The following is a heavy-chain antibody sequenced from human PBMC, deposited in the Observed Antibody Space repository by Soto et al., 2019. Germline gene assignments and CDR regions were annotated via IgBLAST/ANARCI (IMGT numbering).Heavy chain of an antibody. CDR1: GGSISSGDYY. CDR2: IYYSGST. CDR3: ASFDYDFWSGYFDY. J-gene: IGHJ4*02. V-gene: IGHV4-30-4*01. D-gene: IGHD3-3*01. Sequence: SETLSLTCTVSGGSISSGDYYWSWIRQPPGKGLEWIGYIYYSGSTYYNPSLKSRVTISVDTSKSQFSLKLSSVTAADAAVYYCASFDYDFWSGYFDYWGQGTLVTVSS.